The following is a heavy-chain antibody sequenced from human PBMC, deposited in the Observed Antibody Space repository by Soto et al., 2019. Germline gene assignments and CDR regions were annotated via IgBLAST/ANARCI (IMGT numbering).Heavy chain of an antibody. CDR3: AKEGEDFVLIVYAGYAMDV. CDR2: ISNDGSNE. D-gene: IGHD2-8*01. Sequence: QVQLVESGGGVVQPGRSLRLSCVASGFTFSSYGMHWVRQAPGKALEWVTVISNDGSNEDYADSVKGRFSISRDNSKNTLYLQMNSLRTEDTAVYYCAKEGEDFVLIVYAGYAMDVWGQGTTVTVSS. CDR1: GFTFSSYG. V-gene: IGHV3-30*18. J-gene: IGHJ6*02.